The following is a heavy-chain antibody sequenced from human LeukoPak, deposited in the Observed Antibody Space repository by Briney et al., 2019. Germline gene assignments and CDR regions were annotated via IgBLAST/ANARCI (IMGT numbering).Heavy chain of an antibody. J-gene: IGHJ2*01. CDR2: IYPGDSDA. CDR3: ARRIPPGYFDL. CDR1: GYSFNYYW. V-gene: IGHV5-51*01. Sequence: GESLKISCKGSGYSFNYYWIGWVRQMPGTGLEWMGIIYPGDSDARYSPSLQGQVTFSADKSISAAYLQWSSLKASDTAIYYCARRIPPGYFDLWGRGTLVSVSS.